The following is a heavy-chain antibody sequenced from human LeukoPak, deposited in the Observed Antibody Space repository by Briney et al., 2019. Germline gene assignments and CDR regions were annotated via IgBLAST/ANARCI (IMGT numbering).Heavy chain of an antibody. Sequence: QPGGSLRLSCAASGFTFSSYWMSWVRQAPGKGLEWVANIKQDGSEKYYVDSVKGRFTISGDNAKNSLYLQMNSLRAEDTAVYYCARDLYYGDYYFDYWGQGTLVTVSS. D-gene: IGHD4-17*01. CDR1: GFTFSSYW. V-gene: IGHV3-7*01. CDR3: ARDLYYGDYYFDY. J-gene: IGHJ4*02. CDR2: IKQDGSEK.